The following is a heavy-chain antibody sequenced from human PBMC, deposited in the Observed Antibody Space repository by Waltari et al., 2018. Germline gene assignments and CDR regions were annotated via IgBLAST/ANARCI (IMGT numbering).Heavy chain of an antibody. CDR3: ASHIAVAGPYYFDY. Sequence: QVQLVQSGAEVKKPGSSVKVSCKASGGTFSSYTISWVRQAPGQGLEWMGRITPIRGIANYAQKFQGRVTITADKSTSTAYMELSSLRSEDTAVYYCASHIAVAGPYYFDYWGQGTLVTVSS. D-gene: IGHD6-19*01. CDR1: GGTFSSYT. V-gene: IGHV1-69*02. J-gene: IGHJ4*02. CDR2: ITPIRGIA.